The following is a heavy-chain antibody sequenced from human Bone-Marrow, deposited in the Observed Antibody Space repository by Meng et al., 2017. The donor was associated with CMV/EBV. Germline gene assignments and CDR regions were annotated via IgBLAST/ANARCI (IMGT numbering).Heavy chain of an antibody. CDR1: GGTFSSYA. D-gene: IGHD1-26*01. CDR2: IIPILGIA. Sequence: SVKVSCKASGGTFSSYAISWVRQAPGQGLEWMGGIIPILGIANYAQKFQGRVTITADKSTSTAYMELSNLRSEDTAVYYCARVALYSGSLELGYYFDYWGQGTLVTVSS. V-gene: IGHV1-69*10. CDR3: ARVALYSGSLELGYYFDY. J-gene: IGHJ4*02.